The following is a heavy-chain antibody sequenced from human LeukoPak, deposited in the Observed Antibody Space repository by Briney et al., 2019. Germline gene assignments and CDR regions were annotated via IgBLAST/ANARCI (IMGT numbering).Heavy chain of an antibody. CDR3: ARGKWELLSHYWCFDL. Sequence: SQTLSLTCAISGDSVSSNSAAWNWIRQSPSRGLEWLGRTYYRPKCNDYAVSVKSRITINPDTSKNQFSLQLNSVTPEDTAVYYCARGKWELLSHYWCFDLWGRGTLVTVSS. V-gene: IGHV6-1*01. CDR1: GDSVSSNSAA. D-gene: IGHD1-26*01. J-gene: IGHJ2*01. CDR2: TYYRPKCN.